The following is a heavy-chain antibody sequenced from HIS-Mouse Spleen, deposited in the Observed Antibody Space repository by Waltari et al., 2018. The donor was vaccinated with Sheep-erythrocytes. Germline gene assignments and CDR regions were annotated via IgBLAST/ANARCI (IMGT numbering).Heavy chain of an antibody. V-gene: IGHV3-30*18. J-gene: IGHJ3*02. Sequence: QVQLVQSGAEVKKPGASVKVSCKASGYTFTGYYMHWVRQAPGKGLEWVAVISYDGSNKYYADSVKGRFTISRDNSKNTLYLQMNSLRAEDTAVYYCAKGGFGGNSNDAFDIWGQGTMVTVSS. CDR3: AKGGFGGNSNDAFDI. CDR2: ISYDGSNK. D-gene: IGHD3-16*01. CDR1: GYTFTGYY.